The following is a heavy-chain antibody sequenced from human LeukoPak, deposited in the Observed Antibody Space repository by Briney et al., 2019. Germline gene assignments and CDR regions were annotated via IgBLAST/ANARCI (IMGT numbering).Heavy chain of an antibody. CDR2: ITGTSGTT. V-gene: IGHV3-23*01. Sequence: GGSLRLSCAASAFTFRNYAMNWVRQAPGKGLEWVSAITGTSGTTYYADSVKGRFTISRDNSKNTLYLQMNSLRAEDTAVYYCAKGWYFDLWGRGTLVTVSS. CDR1: AFTFRNYA. CDR3: AKGWYFDL. J-gene: IGHJ2*01.